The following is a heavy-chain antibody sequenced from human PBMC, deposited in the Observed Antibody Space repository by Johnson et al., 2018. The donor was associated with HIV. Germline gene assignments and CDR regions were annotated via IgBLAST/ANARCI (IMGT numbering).Heavy chain of an antibody. D-gene: IGHD1-26*01. V-gene: IGHV3-7*03. CDR2: VKQGGSEK. Sequence: VQLVESGGGVVQPGRSLRLSCAASGFTFSSYAMHWVRQAPGKGLEWVANVKQGGSEKYSVDSVKGRFIISRDNANNSLYLQMNSLRAEDTAVYYCATFGGGSFHAFDIWGQGT. CDR3: ATFGGGSFHAFDI. J-gene: IGHJ3*02. CDR1: GFTFSSYA.